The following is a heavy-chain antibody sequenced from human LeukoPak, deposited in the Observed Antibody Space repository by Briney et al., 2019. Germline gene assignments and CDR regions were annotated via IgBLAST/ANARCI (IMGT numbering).Heavy chain of an antibody. CDR2: INHSGST. CDR3: ATRRPGYSYDDGSYFQH. Sequence: SETLSLTCAVYGGSFSGYYWSWIRQPPGKGLEWIGEINHSGSTNYNPSLKSRVTISVDTSKNQFSLKLSSVTAADTAMYYCATRRPGYSYDDGSYFQHWGQGTLVTVSS. D-gene: IGHD5-18*01. CDR1: GGSFSGYY. V-gene: IGHV4-34*01. J-gene: IGHJ1*01.